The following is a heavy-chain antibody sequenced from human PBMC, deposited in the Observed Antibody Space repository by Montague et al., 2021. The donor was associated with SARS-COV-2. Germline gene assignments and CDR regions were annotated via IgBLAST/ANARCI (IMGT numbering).Heavy chain of an antibody. CDR3: ARGGRVGTIVVVLAIPYYFAY. CDR1: GGSISSSSYY. J-gene: IGHJ4*02. D-gene: IGHD2-21*01. V-gene: IGHV4-39*02. Sequence: SETLSLTCTVSGGSISSSSYYWGWIRQPPGKGLEWIGSIYYSGSTYYNPSLKSRVTISVDTSKNQFSLKLSSVTAADTAVYYCARGGRVGTIVVVLAIPYYFAYWGQGTLVTVSS. CDR2: IYYSGST.